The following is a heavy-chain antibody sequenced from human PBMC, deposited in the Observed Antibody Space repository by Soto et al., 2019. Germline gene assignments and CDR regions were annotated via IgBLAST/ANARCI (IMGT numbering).Heavy chain of an antibody. D-gene: IGHD3-3*01. J-gene: IGHJ6*03. CDR3: ARAKSQYYDFWSGPKTPGYYYMDV. CDR1: GYTFTSYG. V-gene: IGHV1-18*01. Sequence: ASVKVSCKASGYTFTSYGISWVRQAPGQGLEWMGWISAYNGNTNYAQKLQGRVTMTTDTSTSTAYMELRSLRSDDTAVYYCARAKSQYYDFWSGPKTPGYYYMDVCGKGTTVTVSS. CDR2: ISAYNGNT.